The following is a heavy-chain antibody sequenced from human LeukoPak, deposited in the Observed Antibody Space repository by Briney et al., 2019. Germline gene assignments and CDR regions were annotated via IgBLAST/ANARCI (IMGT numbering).Heavy chain of an antibody. Sequence: PGGSLRLSCAASGLTFSSYAMSWVRQAPGKGLEWVSGISGSGGNTYYADSVKGRFTISRDNSKNTLYLQMNSLRAEDTAIYYCAKMTGDCSTTACSSFDYWGQGNLVTVSS. CDR3: AKMTGDCSTTACSSFDY. J-gene: IGHJ4*02. V-gene: IGHV3-23*01. D-gene: IGHD7-27*01. CDR1: GLTFSSYA. CDR2: ISGSGGNT.